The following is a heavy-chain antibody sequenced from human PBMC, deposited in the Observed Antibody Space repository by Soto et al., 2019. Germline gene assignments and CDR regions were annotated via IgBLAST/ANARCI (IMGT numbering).Heavy chain of an antibody. CDR1: GYTFTSYG. CDR3: ARSRYGDYTPEGYAFDI. D-gene: IGHD4-17*01. Sequence: QVQLVQSGAEVKKPGASVKVSCKASGYTFTSYGISWVRQAPGQGLEWMGWISAYNGNTNYAQKLQGRVTMTTDTSTSTAYMELRSLRSDDTAVYYCARSRYGDYTPEGYAFDIWGQGTMVTVSS. J-gene: IGHJ3*02. V-gene: IGHV1-18*01. CDR2: ISAYNGNT.